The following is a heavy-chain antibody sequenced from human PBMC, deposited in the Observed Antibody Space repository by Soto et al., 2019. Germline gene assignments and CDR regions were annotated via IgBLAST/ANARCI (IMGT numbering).Heavy chain of an antibody. CDR3: ASQFRYSRYEYGFDY. D-gene: IGHD5-12*01. Sequence: GESLKISCKGSGYSFTSYWIAWVRQMPGKGLEWMGIIHPGDSDTRYSPSFQGQVTISADKSISTAYLQWSSLKASDTAMYYCASQFRYSRYEYGFDYWGQGTLVTVSS. CDR1: GYSFTSYW. CDR2: IHPGDSDT. J-gene: IGHJ4*02. V-gene: IGHV5-51*01.